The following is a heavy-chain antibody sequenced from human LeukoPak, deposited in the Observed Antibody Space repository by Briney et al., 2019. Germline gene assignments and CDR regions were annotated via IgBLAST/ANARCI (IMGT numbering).Heavy chain of an antibody. D-gene: IGHD3-3*01. CDR1: GFTVSSNY. CDR3: ARISAYDDS. Sequence: GGSLTLSCTASGFTVSSNYMNWLRQAPGKGLEWVSDIYVDGTTYYADSVKGRFTISRDNSRNTLFLQMNSLRVEDTAVYYCARISAYDDSWGQGTLVTVSS. V-gene: IGHV3-53*01. J-gene: IGHJ5*01. CDR2: IYVDGTT.